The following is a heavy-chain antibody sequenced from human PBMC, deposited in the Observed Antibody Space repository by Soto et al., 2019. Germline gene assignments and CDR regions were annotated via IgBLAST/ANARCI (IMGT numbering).Heavy chain of an antibody. V-gene: IGHV4-39*01. J-gene: IGHJ5*02. CDR1: GGSISSSTYY. CDR2: MYYTGNK. Sequence: SETLSLTCTVSGGSISSSTYYWDWIRRPPGKGLEWIGAMYYTGNKNYNPSLESRVTMSVDTSKNQFSLKLSSVTPTDTAVYYCARRSSSSLGSLFDPWGRGILVTVS. CDR3: ARRSSSSLGSLFDP. D-gene: IGHD6-6*01.